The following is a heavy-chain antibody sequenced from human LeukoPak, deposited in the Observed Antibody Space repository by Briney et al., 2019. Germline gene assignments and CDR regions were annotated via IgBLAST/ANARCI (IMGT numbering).Heavy chain of an antibody. D-gene: IGHD6-13*01. J-gene: IGHJ4*02. CDR3: AKDIRGIAAAGTGDY. CDR2: ISGDGGST. V-gene: IGHV3-43*02. CDR1: GFTFDEYA. Sequence: TGGSLRLSCAASGFTFDEYAMHWVRQAPGKGLEWVSLISGDGGSTYYADSVKGRFTISRDNSKNSLYLQMNSLRTEDTALYYCAKDIRGIAAAGTGDYWGQGTLVTVSS.